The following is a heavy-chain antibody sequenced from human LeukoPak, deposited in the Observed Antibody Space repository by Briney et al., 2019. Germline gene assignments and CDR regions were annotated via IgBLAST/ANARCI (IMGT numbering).Heavy chain of an antibody. Sequence: GGSLRLSCTASGFTFGDYAMSWVRQAPGKGLEWVGFIRSKAYGGTTEYAASVKGRFTISRDDSKSIAYLQMNSLKTEDTAVYYCTRDQGDFWSGYLDYWGQGTLVTVSS. CDR1: GFTFGDYA. V-gene: IGHV3-49*04. J-gene: IGHJ4*02. CDR3: TRDQGDFWSGYLDY. D-gene: IGHD3-3*01. CDR2: IRSKAYGGTT.